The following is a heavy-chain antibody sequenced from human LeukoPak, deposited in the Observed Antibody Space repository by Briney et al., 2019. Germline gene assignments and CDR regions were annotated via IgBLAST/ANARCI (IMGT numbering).Heavy chain of an antibody. CDR2: IIPIFGTA. D-gene: IGHD4-23*01. J-gene: IGHJ6*02. CDR3: ATAGRYGGNSRYYYYGMDV. V-gene: IGHV1-69*05. Sequence: SVRVSCKASGGTFSSYAISWVRQAPGQGLEWMGGIIPIFGTANYAQKFQGRVTITTDESMSTAYMELSSLRSEDTAVYYCATAGRYGGNSRYYYYGMDVWGQGTTVTVSS. CDR1: GGTFSSYA.